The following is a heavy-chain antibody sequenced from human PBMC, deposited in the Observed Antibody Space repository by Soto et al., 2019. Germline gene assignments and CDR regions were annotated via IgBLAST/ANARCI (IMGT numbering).Heavy chain of an antibody. CDR2: INPNSGGT. CDR3: GRELVHESYDFGY. Sequence: ASVKVSCKASGYTFTGYYMHWVRQAPGQGLEWMGWINPNSGGTNYAQKFQGWVTMTRDTSISTAYMELSRLRSDDTAVYYCGRELVHESYDFGYWGQGTLVTVSS. V-gene: IGHV1-2*04. CDR1: GYTFTGYY. J-gene: IGHJ4*02.